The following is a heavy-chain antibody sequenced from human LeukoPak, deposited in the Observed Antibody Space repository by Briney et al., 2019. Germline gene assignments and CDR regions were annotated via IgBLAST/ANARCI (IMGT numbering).Heavy chain of an antibody. CDR2: IHYSGST. V-gene: IGHV4-59*02. CDR1: GGSVAPYY. Sequence: SETLSLTCIVSGGSVAPYYWNWIRQSPGKGLEWIGYIHYSGSTKYKPSLESRVTISVDTSRNQFSLKLNSVTAADTAVYYCARDDSDYDDAFLIWGQGTMVSVSS. J-gene: IGHJ3*02. CDR3: ARDDSDYDDAFLI. D-gene: IGHD5-12*01.